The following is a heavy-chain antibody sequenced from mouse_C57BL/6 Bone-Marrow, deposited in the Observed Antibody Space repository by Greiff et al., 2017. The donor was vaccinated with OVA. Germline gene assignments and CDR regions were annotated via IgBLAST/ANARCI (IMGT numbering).Heavy chain of an antibody. D-gene: IGHD4-1*01. V-gene: IGHV5-17*01. CDR3: ARAETGTGDY. CDR1: GFTFSDYG. Sequence: EVKLMESGGGLVKPGGSLKLSCAASGFTFSDYGMHWVRQAPEKGLEWVAYISSGSSTIYYADTVKGRFTISRDNAKNTLFLQMTSLRSEDTAMYYCARAETGTGDYGGQGTTLTVSS. J-gene: IGHJ2*01. CDR2: ISSGSSTI.